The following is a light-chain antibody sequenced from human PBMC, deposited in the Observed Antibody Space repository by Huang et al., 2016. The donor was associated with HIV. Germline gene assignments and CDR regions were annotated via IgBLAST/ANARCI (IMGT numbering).Light chain of an antibody. V-gene: IGKV3-20*01. J-gene: IGKJ1*01. CDR3: QQYGSWWT. CDR1: QSVSNNY. Sequence: EIVLTQSPGTLSLSPGERATLSCRASQSVSNNYLAWYQQKPGQAPRLLIYVASSRATGIPDRFSGSGSGTDFTLTISRLEPEDFAVYYCQQYGSWWTFGQGTKVEIK. CDR2: VAS.